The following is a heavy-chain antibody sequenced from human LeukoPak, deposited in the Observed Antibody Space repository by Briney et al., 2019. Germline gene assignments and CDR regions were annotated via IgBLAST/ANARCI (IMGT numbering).Heavy chain of an antibody. D-gene: IGHD5-18*01. CDR1: GGSFSGYY. V-gene: IGHV4-34*01. J-gene: IGHJ4*02. Sequence: SETLSLTCAVYGGSFSGYYWSWIRQPPGKGLEWIGEINHSGSTDYNPSLKSRVTISVDTSKNQFSLKLSSVTAADTAVYYCARGQEGYSYGYDFDYWGQGTLVTVPS. CDR3: ARGQEGYSYGYDFDY. CDR2: INHSGST.